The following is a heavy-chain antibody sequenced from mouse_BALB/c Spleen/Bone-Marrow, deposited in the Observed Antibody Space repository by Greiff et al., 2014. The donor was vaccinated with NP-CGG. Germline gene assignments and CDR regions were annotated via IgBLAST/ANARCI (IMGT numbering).Heavy chain of an antibody. D-gene: IGHD2-3*01. Sequence: QVQLKESGPELVKPGALVKISCKASGYTFTSYDINWVKQRPGQGLEWIGWIYPGDGSTKYNEKFKGKATLTADRSSSTAYMQLSSLTSENSAVYFCARSDDGSPYSFDSWGQGTTLTVSS. V-gene: IGHV1S56*01. CDR1: GYTFTSYD. CDR3: ARSDDGSPYSFDS. CDR2: IYPGDGST. J-gene: IGHJ2*01.